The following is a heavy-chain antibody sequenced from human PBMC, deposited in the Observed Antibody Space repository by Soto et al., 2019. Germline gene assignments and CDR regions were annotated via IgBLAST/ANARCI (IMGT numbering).Heavy chain of an antibody. J-gene: IGHJ1*01. CDR3: ARDGHYDEEYAEYFQH. Sequence: GSLRLSCAASGFTFSSYGMHWFRQAPGKGLEWVAVIWYDGSNKYYADSVKGRFTISRDNSKNTLYLQMNSLRAEDTAVYYCARDGHYDEEYAEYFQHWGQGT. CDR1: GFTFSSYG. V-gene: IGHV3-33*01. CDR2: IWYDGSNK. D-gene: IGHD3-22*01.